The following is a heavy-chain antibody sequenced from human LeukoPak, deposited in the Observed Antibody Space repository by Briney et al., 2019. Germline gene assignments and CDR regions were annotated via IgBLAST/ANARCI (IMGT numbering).Heavy chain of an antibody. V-gene: IGHV3-21*01. CDR2: ISSSSSYI. CDR1: GFTFSSYS. J-gene: IGHJ4*02. CDR3: ARDGGWYYFDY. D-gene: IGHD6-19*01. Sequence: GGSLRLSCAASGFTFSSYSMNWVRQAPGKGLEWVSSISSSSSYIYYADSVKGRFTISRDNAKNSLYLQMNSLRAEDTAVYYCARDGGWYYFDYWGQGTLVTVSS.